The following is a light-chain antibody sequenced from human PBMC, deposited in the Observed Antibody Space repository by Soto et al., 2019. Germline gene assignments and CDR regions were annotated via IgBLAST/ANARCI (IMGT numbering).Light chain of an antibody. CDR3: QQYGSSPYT. CDR1: QRVSSSS. J-gene: IGKJ2*01. Sequence: EIVLTQSPATLSLSPGERATLSCGASQRVSSSSLAWYQQKPGLAPRLLIYDASSRATGIPDRFSGSGSGTDFPLTTGRLAPEDVAVYYCQQYGSSPYTFGQWTKLEIK. V-gene: IGKV3D-20*01. CDR2: DAS.